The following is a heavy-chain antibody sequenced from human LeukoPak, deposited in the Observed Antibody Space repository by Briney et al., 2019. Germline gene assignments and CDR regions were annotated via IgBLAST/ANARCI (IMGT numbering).Heavy chain of an antibody. V-gene: IGHV4-39*01. J-gene: IGHJ4*02. CDR3: ARHGGRYNWSPSD. CDR1: GDSISSSTYSTTYY. Sequence: PSETLSLTCTVSGDSISSSTYSTTYYWGWIRQPPGKGLEWIGSITYSETTHYNASLKSRVTISVDTSKNQFSLRLSSVTAADTAVYFCARHGGRYNWSPSDWGQGTLVTVSS. D-gene: IGHD1-20*01. CDR2: ITYSETT.